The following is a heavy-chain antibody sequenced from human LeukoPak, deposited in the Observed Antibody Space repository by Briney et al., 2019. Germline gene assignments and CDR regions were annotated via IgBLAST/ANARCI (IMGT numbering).Heavy chain of an antibody. J-gene: IGHJ3*02. D-gene: IGHD2-21*01. V-gene: IGHV3-30-3*01. Sequence: GGSLRLSCAASGFTFSTYFMHWVRQAPGKGLEWVADIASDGSHTFYVESVKGRFTISRDNSKNTLYLKMNSLRAEDTAVYFCARERQDTILHSGAFDIWGQGTMVTVSS. CDR2: IASDGSHT. CDR1: GFTFSTYF. CDR3: ARERQDTILHSGAFDI.